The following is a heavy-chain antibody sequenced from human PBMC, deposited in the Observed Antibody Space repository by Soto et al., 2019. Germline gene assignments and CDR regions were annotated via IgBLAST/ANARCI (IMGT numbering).Heavy chain of an antibody. CDR1: GFTFSTYG. D-gene: IGHD1-26*01. Sequence: QVQLVESGGGVVQPGRSLRLSCAASGFTFSTYGMHWVRQAPGKGLEWVAVISYDGSNKYYANSVKGRFTISRDNSKNTVYLQMNSLRAEDTAVYYCAKGHRDDLVGATTGGWYFDLWGRGTLVTVSS. V-gene: IGHV3-30*18. CDR2: ISYDGSNK. J-gene: IGHJ2*01. CDR3: AKGHRDDLVGATTGGWYFDL.